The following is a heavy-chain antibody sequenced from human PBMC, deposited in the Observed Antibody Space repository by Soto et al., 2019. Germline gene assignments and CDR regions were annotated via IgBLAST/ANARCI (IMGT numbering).Heavy chain of an antibody. CDR2: VYYSGGT. V-gene: IGHV4-39*02. CDR3: ARDTGIQLWTAPRGYNWFDP. CDR1: GGSIDNIHSF. J-gene: IGHJ5*02. Sequence: PSEALSLTCDVSGGSIDNIHSFWVWVRQPPVRGLEFLGSVYYSGGTYYNPSLKSRVTVSVDTSKNQFSLKLSSVTAADTAVYYCARDTGIQLWTAPRGYNWFDPWGQGTQVTVSS. D-gene: IGHD5-18*01.